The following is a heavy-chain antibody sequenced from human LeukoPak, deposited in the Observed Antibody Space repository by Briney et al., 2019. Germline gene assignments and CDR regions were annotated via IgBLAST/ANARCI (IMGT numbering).Heavy chain of an antibody. D-gene: IGHD6-19*01. Sequence: ASVKVSCKASGYTFTNYYIHWVRRGPGQGLEWMGFINPGGGSTSYAQKFQGKVTITRDMSTTTVYLEVGRLTSDDTAVYHCARAAVAGIPYFDYWGQETLVTVSS. J-gene: IGHJ4*02. CDR2: INPGGGST. V-gene: IGHV1-46*01. CDR3: ARAAVAGIPYFDY. CDR1: GYTFTNYY.